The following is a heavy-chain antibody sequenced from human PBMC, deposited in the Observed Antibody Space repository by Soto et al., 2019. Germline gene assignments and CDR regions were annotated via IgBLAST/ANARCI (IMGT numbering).Heavy chain of an antibody. V-gene: IGHV1-69*13. CDR2: IIPIFGTA. Sequence: WASVKVSCKASGCTFSSYAISWVRQAPGQGLEWMGGIIPIFGTANYAQKFQGRVTITADESTSTAYMELSSLRSEDTAVYYCARLGVDTAMVPDDYWGPGTLVNVSS. J-gene: IGHJ4*02. CDR1: GCTFSSYA. D-gene: IGHD5-18*01. CDR3: ARLGVDTAMVPDDY.